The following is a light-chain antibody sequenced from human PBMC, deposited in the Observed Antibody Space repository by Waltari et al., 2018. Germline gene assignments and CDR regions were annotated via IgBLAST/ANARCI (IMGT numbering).Light chain of an antibody. J-gene: IGKJ1*01. CDR3: QQYGNSPRT. V-gene: IGKV3-20*01. Sequence: ETVLTQSPGTLSLSPGERATLSCRASQSVTSSHLAWYQQKPGQAPRLLIYGASSRANGIPDRCSGSGSGTDFTLTITRLEPEDFAVYYCQQYGNSPRTFGQGTEVEIK. CDR2: GAS. CDR1: QSVTSSH.